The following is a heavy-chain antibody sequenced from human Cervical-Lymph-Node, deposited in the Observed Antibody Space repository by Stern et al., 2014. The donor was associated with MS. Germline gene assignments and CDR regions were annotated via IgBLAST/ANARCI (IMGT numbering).Heavy chain of an antibody. CDR1: CGSISTVGYY. Sequence: AQLVESGPGLVKPSQTLSLTCTVSCGSISTVGYYCTWIRQHPGKGLDWIGYSYHSGSTYYNPSLKSRASISVDTSKNQFSLNVTSVTAADTALYYCARSDRLWGSFDYWGQGTLVTGSS. D-gene: IGHD3-16*01. V-gene: IGHV4-31*03. CDR2: SYHSGST. J-gene: IGHJ4*02. CDR3: ARSDRLWGSFDY.